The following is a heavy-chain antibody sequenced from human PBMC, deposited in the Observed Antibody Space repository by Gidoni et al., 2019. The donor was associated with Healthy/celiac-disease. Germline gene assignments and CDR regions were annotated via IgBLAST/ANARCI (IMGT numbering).Heavy chain of an antibody. V-gene: IGHV2-5*02. D-gene: IGHD3-16*01. CDR1: GFSLSTSGVG. CDR2: IYWDDDK. CDR3: AHRYAEDYIWGRRGYFDY. J-gene: IGHJ4*02. Sequence: QITLKESGPTLVKPTQTLTLTCTFSGFSLSTSGVGVGWIRQPPGKALEWLALIYWDDDKRYSPSLKSRLTITKDTAKNQVVLTMTNMDPVDTATYYCAHRYAEDYIWGRRGYFDYWGQGTLVTVSS.